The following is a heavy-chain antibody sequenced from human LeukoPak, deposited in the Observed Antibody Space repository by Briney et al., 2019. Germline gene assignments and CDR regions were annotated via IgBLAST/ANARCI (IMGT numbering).Heavy chain of an antibody. J-gene: IGHJ4*02. CDR2: ISSSSSYI. Sequence: ISSSSSYIYYADSVKGRFTISRDNAKNSPYLQMNSLRAEDTAVYYCARELHYDILTPFDYWGQGTLVTVSS. V-gene: IGHV3-21*01. CDR3: ARELHYDILTPFDY. D-gene: IGHD3-9*01.